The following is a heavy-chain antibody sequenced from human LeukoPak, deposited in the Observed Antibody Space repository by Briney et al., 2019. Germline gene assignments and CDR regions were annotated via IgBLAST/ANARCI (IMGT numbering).Heavy chain of an antibody. V-gene: IGHV4-59*12. CDR1: GGSISSYY. CDR2: IYYSGST. CDR3: ARGVWFGESHYYYYGMDV. D-gene: IGHD3-10*01. Sequence: SETLSLTCTVSGGSISSYYWSWIRQPPGKGLEWLGYIYYSGSTYYNPSLKSRVTISVDRSKNQFSLKLSSVTAADTAVYYCARGVWFGESHYYYYGMDVWGQGTTVTVSS. J-gene: IGHJ6*02.